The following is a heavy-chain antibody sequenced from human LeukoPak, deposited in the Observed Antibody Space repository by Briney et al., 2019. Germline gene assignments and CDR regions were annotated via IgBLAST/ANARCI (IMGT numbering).Heavy chain of an antibody. V-gene: IGHV4-39*01. CDR3: ARLDCSSTSCSPYNWFDP. CDR1: GGSISSSSYY. Sequence: SETLSLTRTVSGGSISSSSYYWGWIRQPPGKGLEWIGSIYYSGSTYYNPSLKSRVTISVDTSKNQFSLKLSSVTAADTAVYYCARLDCSSTSCSPYNWFDPWGQGTLVTVSS. J-gene: IGHJ5*02. CDR2: IYYSGST. D-gene: IGHD2-2*01.